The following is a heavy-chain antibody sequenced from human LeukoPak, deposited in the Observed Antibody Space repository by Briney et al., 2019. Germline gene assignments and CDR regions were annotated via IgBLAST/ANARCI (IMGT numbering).Heavy chain of an antibody. CDR3: ARGYPGVAGRYGMDV. D-gene: IGHD6-19*01. V-gene: IGHV3-53*01. CDR2: IYSGGST. CDR1: GFTVSSNY. Sequence: GGSLRLSCAVSGFTVSSNYMSWVRQVPGKGLEWVSVIYSGGSTYYADSVKGRFTISRDNSKNTLYLQMNSLRAEDTAVYYCARGYPGVAGRYGMDVWGQGTTVTVS. J-gene: IGHJ6*02.